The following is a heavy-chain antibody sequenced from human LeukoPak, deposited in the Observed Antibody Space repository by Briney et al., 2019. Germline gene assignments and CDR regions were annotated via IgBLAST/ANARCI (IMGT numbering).Heavy chain of an antibody. D-gene: IGHD3-9*01. CDR3: ARGHYDMRTDFDY. J-gene: IGHJ4*02. CDR1: GFTFSSYG. Sequence: GGSLRLSCAASGFTFSSYGMHWVRQAPGKGLEWVAVISYDGSNKYYADSVKGRFTISSDNSKNTLYLQMNSLRAEDTAVYYCARGHYDMRTDFDYWGQGTLVTVSS. CDR2: ISYDGSNK. V-gene: IGHV3-30*03.